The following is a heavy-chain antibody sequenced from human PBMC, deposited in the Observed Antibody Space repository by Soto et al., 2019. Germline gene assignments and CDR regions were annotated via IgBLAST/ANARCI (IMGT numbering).Heavy chain of an antibody. D-gene: IGHD3-10*02. CDR1: DFALSGYC. J-gene: IGHJ4*02. CDR3: ARGPSGSGYYVGDY. V-gene: IGHV3-74*01. Sequence: PGGSVRLSGVDSDFALSGYCLHWVRQVPGKGLLWVSRISVDGGTTDYADSVKGRFTISRDNAKNTLYLQMNSLRAEDTAMYYCARGPSGSGYYVGDYWGQGTQVTVSS. CDR2: ISVDGGTT.